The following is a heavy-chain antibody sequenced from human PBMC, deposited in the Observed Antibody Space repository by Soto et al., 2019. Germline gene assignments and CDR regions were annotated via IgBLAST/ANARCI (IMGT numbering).Heavy chain of an antibody. D-gene: IGHD4-17*01. CDR2: ISYDGSNK. CDR1: GFTFSSYG. J-gene: IGHJ6*02. Sequence: GGSLRLSCAASGFTFSSYGMHWVRQAPGKGLEWVAVISYDGSNKYYADSVKGRFTTSRDNSKNTLYLQMNSLRAEDTAVYYCAKDQGDYGDYDYYYYGMDVWGQGTTVTVSS. CDR3: AKDQGDYGDYDYYYYGMDV. V-gene: IGHV3-30*18.